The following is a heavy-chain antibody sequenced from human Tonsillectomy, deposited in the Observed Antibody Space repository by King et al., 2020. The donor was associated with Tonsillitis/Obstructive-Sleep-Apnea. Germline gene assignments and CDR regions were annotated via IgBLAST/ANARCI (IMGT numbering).Heavy chain of an antibody. Sequence: VQLVQSGAEVKKPGSSVKVSCKASGGTFGSYTINWVRQAPGQGLEWMGMIIPSTGIPNYAQKFQGRVTTTADRSTSTAYMELSGLRSEDTALYYCARERGTRDAWGCFDFWGQGTLVTVSS. D-gene: IGHD2-8*02. CDR1: GGTFGSYT. CDR3: ARERGTRDAWGCFDF. V-gene: IGHV1-69*04. J-gene: IGHJ4*02. CDR2: IIPSTGIP.